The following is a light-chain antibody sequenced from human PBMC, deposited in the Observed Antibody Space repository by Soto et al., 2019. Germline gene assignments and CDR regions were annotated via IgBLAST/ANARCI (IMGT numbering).Light chain of an antibody. CDR3: QQRSNWIT. J-gene: IGKJ5*01. CDR1: QSVGSY. V-gene: IGKV3-11*01. CDR2: DAS. Sequence: EIVLTQSPATLSLSPGERATLSCRASQSVGSYLAWLQQKPGQAPRLLIYDASNRATGIPPRFSGSGSGTDFTLTIRSLEPEDFAVYNCQQRSNWITFGQGTQLEIK.